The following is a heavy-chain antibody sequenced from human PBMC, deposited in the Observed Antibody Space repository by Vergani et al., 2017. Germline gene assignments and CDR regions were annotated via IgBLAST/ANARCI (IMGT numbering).Heavy chain of an antibody. J-gene: IGHJ4*02. D-gene: IGHD5-24*01. V-gene: IGHV1-69*02. Sequence: QVQLVQSGAEVKKPGSSVKVSCKASGGTFSSYTISWVRQAPGQGLEWMGRTIPILGIANYAQKFQGRVTITADKSTSTAYMELSSLRSEDTAVYYCASGPTHRDGYNDDYWGQGTLVTVSS. CDR3: ASGPTHRDGYNDDY. CDR1: GGTFSSYT. CDR2: TIPILGIA.